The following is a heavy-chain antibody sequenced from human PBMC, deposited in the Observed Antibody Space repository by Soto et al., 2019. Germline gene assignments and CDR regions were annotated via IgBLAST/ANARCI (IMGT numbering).Heavy chain of an antibody. V-gene: IGHV3-53*02. CDR3: ARDRPGDEGDAFDI. D-gene: IGHD3-10*01. CDR1: GLIVSTNY. CDR2: LYSGGST. J-gene: IGHJ3*02. Sequence: EVQLVETGGGLIQPGGSLRLSCEASGLIVSTNYMNWVRQAPGKGLEWVSVLYSGGSTHYAGSVKGRFIISRDNSKNTLYLQMNSLRAEDTAVYYCARDRPGDEGDAFDIWGHGTRVTVSS.